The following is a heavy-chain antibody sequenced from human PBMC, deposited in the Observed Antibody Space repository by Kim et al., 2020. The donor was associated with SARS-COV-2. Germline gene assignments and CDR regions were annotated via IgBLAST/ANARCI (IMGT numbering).Heavy chain of an antibody. V-gene: IGHV4-34*01. J-gene: IGHJ5*02. Sequence: GSTNSTPSLKSRVTISVDTSKNQFSLKLSSVTAADTAVYYCARGRAWFDPWGQGTLVTVSS. CDR3: ARGRAWFDP. CDR2: GST.